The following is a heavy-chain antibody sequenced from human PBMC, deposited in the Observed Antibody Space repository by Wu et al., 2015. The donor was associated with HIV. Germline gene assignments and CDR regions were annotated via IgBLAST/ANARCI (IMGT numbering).Heavy chain of an antibody. V-gene: IGHV1-18*01. CDR2: ISAYNGNT. D-gene: IGHD4-17*01. CDR1: GYTFTSYG. CDR3: ARDSMTTVYYYYYGMDV. J-gene: IGHJ6*02. Sequence: QVQLVQSGAEVKKPGASVKVSCKASGYTFTSYGISWVRQAPGQGLEWMGWISAYNGNTNYAQKLQGRVTMTTDTSTSTAYMELRSLRSDDTAVYYCARDSMTTVYYYYYGMDVWGQGTTVTVSS.